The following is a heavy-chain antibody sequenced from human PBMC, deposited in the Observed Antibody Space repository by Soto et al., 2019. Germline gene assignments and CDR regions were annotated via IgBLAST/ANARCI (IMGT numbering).Heavy chain of an antibody. D-gene: IGHD6-19*01. J-gene: IGHJ4*02. V-gene: IGHV3-30*18. CDR1: GFTFSSYG. CDR3: AKSSDSSGWLWDYFDY. Sequence: GGSLRLSCAASGFTFSSYGMHWVRQAPGKGLEWVAVISYDGSNKYYADSVKGRFTISRDNSKNTLYLQMNSLRAEDTAVYYCAKSSDSSGWLWDYFDYWGQGTLVTVSS. CDR2: ISYDGSNK.